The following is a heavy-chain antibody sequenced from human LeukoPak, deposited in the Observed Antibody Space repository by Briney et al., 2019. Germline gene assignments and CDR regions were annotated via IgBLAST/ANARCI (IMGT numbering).Heavy chain of an antibody. Sequence: GASVKVSCKASGYTFTSYYMHWVRQAPGQGLEWMGIINPSGGSTSYAQKFQGRVTMTRDTSTSTVFMELSSLRSEDTAVYYCARGGPTVTSYYYYYDMDVWGQRTTVTVSS. D-gene: IGHD4-17*01. CDR3: ARGGPTVTSYYYYYDMDV. J-gene: IGHJ6*02. CDR2: INPSGGST. V-gene: IGHV1-46*01. CDR1: GYTFTSYY.